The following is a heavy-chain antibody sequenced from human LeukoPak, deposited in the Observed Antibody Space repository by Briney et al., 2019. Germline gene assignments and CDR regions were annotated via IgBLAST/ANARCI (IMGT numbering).Heavy chain of an antibody. J-gene: IGHJ6*02. Sequence: ASVKVSCKASGYTFTSYGISWVRQAPGQGPEWMGWISAYNGNTNYAQKLQGRVTMTTDTSTSTAYMELRSLRSDDTAVYYCARDPDNYYGSGSYMDVWGQGTTVTVSS. CDR1: GYTFTSYG. V-gene: IGHV1-18*01. D-gene: IGHD3-10*01. CDR3: ARDPDNYYGSGSYMDV. CDR2: ISAYNGNT.